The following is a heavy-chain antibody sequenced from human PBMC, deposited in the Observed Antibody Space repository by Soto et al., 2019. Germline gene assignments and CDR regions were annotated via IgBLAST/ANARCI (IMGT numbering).Heavy chain of an antibody. J-gene: IGHJ4*02. D-gene: IGHD6-25*01. Sequence: EVQLLESGGGLVQPGGSLRLSCAASGFTFSLYAMSWVRQAPGKGLEWVSAISGSGTTIYAADSVRGRFTISSDNSRNKLSLKMNSLSREDRAVYYCAKFFVGTGGSSGWPWYFDSWGQGTLVAVSS. CDR3: AKFFVGTGGSSGWPWYFDS. V-gene: IGHV3-23*01. CDR2: ISGSGTTI. CDR1: GFTFSLYA.